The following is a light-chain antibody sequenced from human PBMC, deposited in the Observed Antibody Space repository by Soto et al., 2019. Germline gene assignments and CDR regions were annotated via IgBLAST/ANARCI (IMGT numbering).Light chain of an antibody. J-gene: IGKJ5*01. CDR2: GAS. CDR3: QQYNNWPPPIT. CDR1: QSVSSN. V-gene: IGKV3-15*01. Sequence: EIVMTPSPATLSVSPGERVTLSCRASQSVSSNLAWYQQKPGQAPRLLIYGASTRATGIPARFSGSGSGTEFTLTISSLQSEDFAVYYCQQYNNWPPPITFGQGTRLEIK.